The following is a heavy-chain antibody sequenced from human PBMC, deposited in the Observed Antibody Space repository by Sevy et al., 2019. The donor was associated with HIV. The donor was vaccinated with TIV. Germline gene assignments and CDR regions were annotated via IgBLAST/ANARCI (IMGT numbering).Heavy chain of an antibody. CDR2: IFPGNSDT. Sequence: GESLKISCKGSGYTFSSFWIGWARQMPGKGLEWMGIIFPGNSDTRYSPSFQGQVTISVDKATSTAYPQWSSLKASDTAVYYGARGPLVTPVDWLDSWGQGTLVTVSS. D-gene: IGHD3-9*01. V-gene: IGHV5-51*01. CDR3: ARGPLVTPVDWLDS. J-gene: IGHJ5*01. CDR1: GYTFSSFW.